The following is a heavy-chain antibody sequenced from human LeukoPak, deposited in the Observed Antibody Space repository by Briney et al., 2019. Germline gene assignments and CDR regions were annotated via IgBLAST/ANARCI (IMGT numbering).Heavy chain of an antibody. CDR2: IYYSGST. D-gene: IGHD2-2*01. Sequence: SETLSLTCTVSGGSISSSSYYWGWIRQPPGKGLEWIGSIYYSGSTYYNPSLKSRVTISVDTSKNQFSLKLSSVTAADTAVYYCARHSPAATVDWFDPWGQGTLVTVSS. CDR3: ARHSPAATVDWFDP. V-gene: IGHV4-39*01. CDR1: GGSISSSSYY. J-gene: IGHJ5*02.